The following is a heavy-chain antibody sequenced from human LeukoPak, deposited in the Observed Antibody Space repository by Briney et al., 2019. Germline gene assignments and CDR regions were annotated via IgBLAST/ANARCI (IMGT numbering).Heavy chain of an antibody. Sequence: PSETLSLTCTVSGGSISSYYWGGIRQPPGKGREGIGSIYYSGSTYYNPSLKSRVTISVDTSKNQFSLKLSSVTAADTAVYYCASPGETYDSSGSDAFDIWGQGTMVTVSS. CDR2: IYYSGST. CDR3: ASPGETYDSSGSDAFDI. CDR1: GGSISSYY. V-gene: IGHV4-39*01. D-gene: IGHD3-22*01. J-gene: IGHJ3*02.